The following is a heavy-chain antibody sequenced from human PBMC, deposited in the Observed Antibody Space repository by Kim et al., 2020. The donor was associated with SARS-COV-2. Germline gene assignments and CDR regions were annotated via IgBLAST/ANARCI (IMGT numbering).Heavy chain of an antibody. J-gene: IGHJ4*02. Sequence: PPLKGRVTLSLDQSKNQFSLKLSSVTGADTAVYYWARDRGYPGSYFEVWGQGTLVTVSS. CDR3: ARDRGYPGSYFEV. V-gene: IGHV4-59*01. D-gene: IGHD5-12*01.